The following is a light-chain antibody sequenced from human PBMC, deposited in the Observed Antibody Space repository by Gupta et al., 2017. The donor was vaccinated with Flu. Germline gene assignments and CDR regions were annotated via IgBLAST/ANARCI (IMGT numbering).Light chain of an antibody. CDR3: AARDDSLDGPV. CDR2: SNN. J-gene: IGLJ2*01. V-gene: IGLV1-44*01. Sequence: SSSNIGGNTVNWYQQFLGTAPHLVIYSNNQRPSGVPDRFSGSKSGTSASLAISGLQSEDEADYFCAARDDSLDGPVFGGGTKLTVL. CDR1: SSNIGGNT.